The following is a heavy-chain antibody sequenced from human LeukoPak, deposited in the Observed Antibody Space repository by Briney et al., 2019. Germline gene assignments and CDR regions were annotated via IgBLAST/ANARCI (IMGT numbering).Heavy chain of an antibody. D-gene: IGHD4-23*01. CDR1: GGSISSYY. J-gene: IGHJ5*02. CDR2: IYYSGST. V-gene: IGHV4-59*08. CDR3: AGQTTVGSGNH. Sequence: SETLSLTCTVSGGSISSYYWSWIRQPPGKGLEWIGYIYYSGSTNYNPSLKSRATISVDTSKNQFSLKLSSVTAADTAVYYCAGQTTVGSGNHWGQGTLVTVSS.